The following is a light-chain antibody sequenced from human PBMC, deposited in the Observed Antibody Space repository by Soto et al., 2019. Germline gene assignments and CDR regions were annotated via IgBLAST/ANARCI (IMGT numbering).Light chain of an antibody. CDR2: AVS. Sequence: QSALTQPASVSGSPGQSITISCTGTSSDVGLYDYVSWYQQHPGKAPQLMIYAVSNRPSGVSNRFSASKSGNTASLTISGLQAEDEADYYCASYTSSSTSVIFGRGTKLTVL. CDR3: ASYTSSSTSVI. V-gene: IGLV2-14*01. CDR1: SSDVGLYDY. J-gene: IGLJ2*01.